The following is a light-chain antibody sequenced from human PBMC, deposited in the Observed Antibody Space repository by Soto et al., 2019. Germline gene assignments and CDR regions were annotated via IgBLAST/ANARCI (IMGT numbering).Light chain of an antibody. CDR3: QQTYNTPRT. Sequence: DIQMTQSPSSLSASVGDRLTITCRASQSINYYLNWYQQKPGTAPKLLIYAASTLQSGVPSRFSGRGSGTDFTLTITSLQPEDFAVYYCQQTYNTPRTFGQGTKVEIK. CDR2: AAS. J-gene: IGKJ1*01. V-gene: IGKV1-39*01. CDR1: QSINYY.